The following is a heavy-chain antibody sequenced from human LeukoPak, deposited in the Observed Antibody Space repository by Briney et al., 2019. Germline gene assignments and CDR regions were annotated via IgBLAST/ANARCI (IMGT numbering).Heavy chain of an antibody. J-gene: IGHJ4*02. CDR2: IYYSGST. V-gene: IGHV4-30-4*07. CDR3: ARRDSSGYYFKDMDY. D-gene: IGHD3-22*01. Sequence: SQTLSLTCAVSGGSISSGGYSWSWIRQPPGKGLEWIGYIYYSGSTYYNPSLKSRVTISVDKSKNQFSLKLSSVTAADTAVYYCARRDSSGYYFKDMDYWGQGTLVTVSS. CDR1: GGSISSGGYS.